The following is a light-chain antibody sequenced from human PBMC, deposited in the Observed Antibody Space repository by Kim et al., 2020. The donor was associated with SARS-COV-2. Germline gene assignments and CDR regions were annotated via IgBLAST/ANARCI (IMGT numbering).Light chain of an antibody. Sequence: IKMTQCQYTVSASVGDRVTITCRASQGISSWLAWYQQKPGKAPKLLIYNASSLESGVPSRFSGSGSGTEFTLTISSLQPDDFATYYCQQYNSYPLTFGQGTKVDIK. J-gene: IGKJ1*01. CDR1: QGISSW. CDR2: NAS. V-gene: IGKV1-5*01. CDR3: QQYNSYPLT.